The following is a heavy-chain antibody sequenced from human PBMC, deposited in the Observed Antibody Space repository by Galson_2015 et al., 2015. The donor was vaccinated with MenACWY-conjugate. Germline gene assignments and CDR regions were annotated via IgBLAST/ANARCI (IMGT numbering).Heavy chain of an antibody. J-gene: IGHJ6*03. V-gene: IGHV3-64D*06. Sequence: SLRLSCAASKFTFRSYAMHWVRPAPGEGLEFVSGISDNGGTTDYADSVKGRFTISRDNSKNTLDLQMSCLRAEDTAVYYCVKDHYMDVWGKGTTVTVSS. CDR2: ISDNGGTT. CDR3: VKDHYMDV. CDR1: KFTFRSYA.